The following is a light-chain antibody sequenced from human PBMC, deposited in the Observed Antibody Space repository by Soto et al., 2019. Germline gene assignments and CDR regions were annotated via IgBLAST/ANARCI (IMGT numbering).Light chain of an antibody. CDR2: AAS. J-gene: IGKJ1*01. CDR3: QQYDSFSLT. Sequence: DIQMTESPASLSASVGDRVTITCRASQRISTYLHWYQQKPGKAPKLLIYAASSLQSGVPSRFSGSGSGTEFTLTISRLQPEDFATYYCQQYDSFSLTFGQGTKVDIK. CDR1: QRISTY. V-gene: IGKV1-39*01.